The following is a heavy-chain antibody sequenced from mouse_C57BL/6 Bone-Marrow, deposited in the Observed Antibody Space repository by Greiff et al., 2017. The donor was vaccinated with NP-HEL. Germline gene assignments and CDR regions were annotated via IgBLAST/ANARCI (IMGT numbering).Heavy chain of an antibody. Sequence: EVMLVESEGGLVQPGSSMKLSCTASGFTFSDYYMAWVRQVPEKGLEWVANINYDGSSTYSLDSLKSRFIISIDNAKNILYLQMSSQESEDTATYYCARGWYYGNYAMDYWGQGTSVTVSS. J-gene: IGHJ4*01. D-gene: IGHD1-2*01. CDR1: GFTFSDYY. CDR3: ARGWYYGNYAMDY. V-gene: IGHV5-16*01. CDR2: INYDGSST.